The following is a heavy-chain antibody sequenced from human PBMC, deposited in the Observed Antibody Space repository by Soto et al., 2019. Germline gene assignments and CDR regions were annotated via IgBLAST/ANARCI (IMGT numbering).Heavy chain of an antibody. D-gene: IGHD3-10*01. CDR1: GGSISSGDYY. CDR2: IYYSGST. J-gene: IGHJ5*02. V-gene: IGHV4-30-4*01. CDR3: ARAGADNWFDP. Sequence: SETLSLTCTVSGGSISSGDYYWSWIRQPQGKGLEWIGYIYYSGSTYYNPSLKRRVTISVDTSKNQFSLKLSSVTAADTAVYYCARAGADNWFDPWGQGTLVTVSS.